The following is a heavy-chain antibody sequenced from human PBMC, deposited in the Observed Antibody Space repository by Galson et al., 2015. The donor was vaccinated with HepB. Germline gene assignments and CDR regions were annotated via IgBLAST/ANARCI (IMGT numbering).Heavy chain of an antibody. V-gene: IGHV3-30*02. Sequence: LRLSCAASGFTFSSYGMHWVRQAPGKGLEWVAFIRYDGSNKYYADSVKGRFTISRDNSKNTLYLQMNSLRAEDTAVYYCAKDSSPEETNYYDSKGGFGYWGQGTLVTVSS. CDR2: IRYDGSNK. CDR3: AKDSSPEETNYYDSKGGFGY. D-gene: IGHD3-22*01. CDR1: GFTFSSYG. J-gene: IGHJ4*02.